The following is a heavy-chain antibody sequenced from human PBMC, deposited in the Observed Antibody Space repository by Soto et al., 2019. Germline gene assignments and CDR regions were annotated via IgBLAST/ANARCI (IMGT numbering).Heavy chain of an antibody. CDR1: GGSISSGGYY. CDR2: IYYSGST. CDR3: VRGPRASYYYDSSGYYYSDY. V-gene: IGHV4-31*03. J-gene: IGHJ4*02. Sequence: QVQLQESGPGLVKPSQTLSLTCTVSGGSISSGGYYWSWIRQHPGKGLEWIGYIYYSGSTYYNPSLKSRVTISVDTSKNQFCLKLSSVTAADTAVYYCVRGPRASYYYDSSGYYYSDYRGQGTLVTVAS. D-gene: IGHD3-22*01.